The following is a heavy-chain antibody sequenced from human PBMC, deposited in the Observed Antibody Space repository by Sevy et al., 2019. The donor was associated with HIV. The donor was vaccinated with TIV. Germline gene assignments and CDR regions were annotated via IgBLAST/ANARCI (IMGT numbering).Heavy chain of an antibody. V-gene: IGHV3-15*01. Sequence: GGSLRLSCAASGFTFSNAWMSWVRQAPGKGLEWVGRIKSKTDGGTTDYAAPVKGRFTISRDDSKNTLYLQMNSLKTEDTAVYYCTTAVVVPAALDAFDIWGQRTMVTVSS. CDR3: TTAVVVPAALDAFDI. J-gene: IGHJ3*02. CDR2: IKSKTDGGTT. CDR1: GFTFSNAW. D-gene: IGHD2-2*01.